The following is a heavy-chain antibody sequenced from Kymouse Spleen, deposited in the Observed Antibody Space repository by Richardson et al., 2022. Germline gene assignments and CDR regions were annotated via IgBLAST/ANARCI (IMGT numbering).Heavy chain of an antibody. D-gene: IGHD4-11,IGHD4-11*01. CDR1: GFTFSSYG. V-gene: IGHV3-33*01. CDR2: IWYDGSNK. J-gene: IGHJ6*02. Sequence: QVQLVESGGGVVQPGRSLRLSCAASGFTFSSYGMHWVRQAPGKGLEWVAVIWYDGSNKYYADSVKGRFTISRDNSKNTLYLQMNSLRAEDTAVYYCARGGYSNYVYYYYGMDVWGQGTTVTVSS. CDR3: ARGGYSNYVYYYYGMDV.